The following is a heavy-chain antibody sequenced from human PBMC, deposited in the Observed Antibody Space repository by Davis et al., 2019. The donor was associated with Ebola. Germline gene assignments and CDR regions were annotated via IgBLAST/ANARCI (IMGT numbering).Heavy chain of an antibody. CDR1: GYTFTSYG. CDR3: ARGPIIHYYYYYMDV. CDR2: ISAYNGNT. V-gene: IGHV1-18*04. J-gene: IGHJ6*03. Sequence: ASVKVSCKASGYTFTSYGISWVRQAPGQGLEWMGWISAYNGNTNYAQKLQGRVTMTTDTSTSTAYMELRSLRSDDTAVYYCARGPIIHYYYYYMDVWGKGTTVTVSS.